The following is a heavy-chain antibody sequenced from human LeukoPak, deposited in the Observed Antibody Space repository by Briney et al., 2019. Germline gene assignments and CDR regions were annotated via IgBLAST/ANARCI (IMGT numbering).Heavy chain of an antibody. J-gene: IGHJ5*02. CDR3: ARGGDYDSSGYYYEVPWFDP. V-gene: IGHV4-30-2*01. D-gene: IGHD3-22*01. Sequence: SQTLSLTCAVSGGSISSGGYSWSWIRQPPGKGLEWIGYIYHSGSTYYNPSLKSRVTISVDRSKNQFSLKLCSVTAADTAVYYCARGGDYDSSGYYYEVPWFDPWGQGTLVTVSS. CDR2: IYHSGST. CDR1: GGSISSGGYS.